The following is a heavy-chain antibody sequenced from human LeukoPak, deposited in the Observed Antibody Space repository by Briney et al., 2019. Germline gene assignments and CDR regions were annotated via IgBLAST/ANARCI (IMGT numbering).Heavy chain of an antibody. CDR1: GGSISSGTYY. CDR2: IYHSGST. V-gene: IGHV4-39*07. D-gene: IGHD3-16*01. CDR3: ARFTPQGYGWGGYNRFDP. J-gene: IGHJ5*02. Sequence: SETLSLTCTVSGGSISSGTYYWGWIRQPPGKGLEWIGSIYHSGSTYYNPSLKSRVTISVDTSKNQFSLKLSSLTAADTAVYYCARFTPQGYGWGGYNRFDPWGQGTLVTVSS.